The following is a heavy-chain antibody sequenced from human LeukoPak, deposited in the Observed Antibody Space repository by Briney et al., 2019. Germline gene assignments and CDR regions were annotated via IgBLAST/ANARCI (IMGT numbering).Heavy chain of an antibody. CDR1: GVSISSGGYS. D-gene: IGHD5-18*01. V-gene: IGHV4-30-2*01. CDR2: IYHSGST. Sequence: SETLSLTCAVSGVSISSGGYSWSWIRQPPGKGLEWIGYIYHSGSTYYNPSLKSRVTISVDRSKNQFSLKLSSVTAADTAVYYCARGYKENWFDPWGQGTLVTVSS. CDR3: ARGYKENWFDP. J-gene: IGHJ5*02.